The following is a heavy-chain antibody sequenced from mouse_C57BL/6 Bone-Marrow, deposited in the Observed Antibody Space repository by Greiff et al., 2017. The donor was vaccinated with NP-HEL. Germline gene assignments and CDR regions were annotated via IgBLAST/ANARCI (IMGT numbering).Heavy chain of an antibody. J-gene: IGHJ1*03. D-gene: IGHD1-1*01. CDR2: ISYDGSN. Sequence: EVKLQESGPGLVKPSQSLSLTCSVTGYSITSGYYWNWIRQFPGNKLEWMGYISYDGSNNYNPSLKNRISITRDTSKNQFFLKLNSVTTEDTATDYCARGAVVAHWYFDVWGTGTTVTVSS. CDR1: GYSITSGYY. V-gene: IGHV3-6*01. CDR3: ARGAVVAHWYFDV.